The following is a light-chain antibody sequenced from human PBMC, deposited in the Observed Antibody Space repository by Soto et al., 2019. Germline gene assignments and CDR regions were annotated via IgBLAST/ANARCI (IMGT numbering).Light chain of an antibody. CDR3: AAWDDSLNGVV. J-gene: IGLJ3*02. Sequence: QSVLTQPPSASGTPGQRVTIACSGSSSNIGSTTVKWYQQLPGTAPKLLIYNNNQRPSAVPDRFSGSKSGTSASLAISGLQSEDEADYYCAAWDDSLNGVVFDGGTQLTVL. CDR1: SSNIGSTT. V-gene: IGLV1-44*01. CDR2: NNN.